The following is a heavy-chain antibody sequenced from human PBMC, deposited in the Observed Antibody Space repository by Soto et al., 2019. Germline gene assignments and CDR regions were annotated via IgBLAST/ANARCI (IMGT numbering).Heavy chain of an antibody. CDR1: GGTFSSYA. J-gene: IGHJ5*02. CDR3: ARVLGYDYGDYGGKSGWFDP. D-gene: IGHD4-17*01. Sequence: QVQLVQSGAEVKKPGSSVKVSCKASGGTFSSYAISWVRQAPGQGLEWMGGIIPIFGTANYAQKFQGRVMITADESTSTAYMELSSLRSEDTAVYYCARVLGYDYGDYGGKSGWFDPWGQGTLVTVSS. CDR2: IIPIFGTA. V-gene: IGHV1-69*01.